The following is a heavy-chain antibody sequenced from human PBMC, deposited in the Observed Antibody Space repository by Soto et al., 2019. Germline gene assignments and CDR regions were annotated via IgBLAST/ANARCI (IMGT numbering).Heavy chain of an antibody. J-gene: IGHJ4*02. CDR2: IYDDGST. CDR3: ARDLSGSRDY. Sequence: EVQLVESGGDLVQPGGSLRLSCAASGFTVSNNYMSWVRQAPGKGLEWVSIIYDDGSTYYTDSVKGRFTISRDNSKNTLYLQMNVLRAEDTAVYYCARDLSGSRDYWGQGTLVTVSS. CDR1: GFTVSNNY. D-gene: IGHD6-19*01. V-gene: IGHV3-66*01.